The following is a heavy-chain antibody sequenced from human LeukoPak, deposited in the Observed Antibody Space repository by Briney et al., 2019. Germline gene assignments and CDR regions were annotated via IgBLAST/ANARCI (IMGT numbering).Heavy chain of an antibody. J-gene: IGHJ5*02. CDR3: ASTYCSSTSCYDWFDP. D-gene: IGHD2-2*01. Sequence: ASVKVSCKASGYTFTSYAMHWVRQAPGQRLEWMGWINAGNGNTKYSQKFQGRVTITRDTSASTAYMELSSLRSEDTAVYYCASTYCSSTSCYDWFDPWGQGTLSPSPQ. V-gene: IGHV1-3*01. CDR1: GYTFTSYA. CDR2: INAGNGNT.